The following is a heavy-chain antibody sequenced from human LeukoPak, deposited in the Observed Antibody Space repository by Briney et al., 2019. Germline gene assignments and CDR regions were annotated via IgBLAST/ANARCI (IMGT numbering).Heavy chain of an antibody. Sequence: GSSVKVSCKASGGTFSSYGISWVRQAPGQGLEWMGRIIPIPGITNYAQKFRGRVTITADKSTSTAYMELSSLRSEDTAVYYCARHLTSGWRYFDYWGQGTLVTVSS. CDR1: GGTFSSYG. D-gene: IGHD6-19*01. J-gene: IGHJ4*02. CDR2: IIPIPGIT. CDR3: ARHLTSGWRYFDY. V-gene: IGHV1-69*04.